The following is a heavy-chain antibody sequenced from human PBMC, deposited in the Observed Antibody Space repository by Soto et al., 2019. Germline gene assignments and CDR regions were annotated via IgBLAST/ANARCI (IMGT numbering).Heavy chain of an antibody. CDR2: IIPIFTTP. CDR3: AREGQGSSWFRAFDX. Sequence: SSVKVSCKASGGTFSSHAINWVRQAPGQGLEWMGDIIPIFTTPNYAQRFQGRVTITEDESTSTAYMELSSLRSDDTAVYLCAREGQGSSWFRAFDXWGHGTMVTVS. CDR1: GGTFSSHA. V-gene: IGHV1-69*13. D-gene: IGHD6-13*01. J-gene: IGHJ3*01.